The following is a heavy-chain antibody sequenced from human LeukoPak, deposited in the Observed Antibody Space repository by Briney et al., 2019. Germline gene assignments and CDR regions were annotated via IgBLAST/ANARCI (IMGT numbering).Heavy chain of an antibody. D-gene: IGHD3-3*01. Sequence: PSETLSLTCTVSGGSISSYYWSWIRQPPGKGLEWIGYIYYSGSTNYNPSLKSRVTISVDTSKNQLSLKLSSVTAADTAVYYCARRRITIFGAGASYMDVWGKGTTVTVSS. CDR3: ARRRITIFGAGASYMDV. V-gene: IGHV4-59*01. CDR1: GGSISSYY. CDR2: IYYSGST. J-gene: IGHJ6*03.